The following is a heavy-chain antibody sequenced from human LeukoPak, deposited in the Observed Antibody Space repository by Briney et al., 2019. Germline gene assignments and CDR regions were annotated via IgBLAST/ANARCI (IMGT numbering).Heavy chain of an antibody. CDR2: SGGST. Sequence: SGGSTYYADSVKGRFTISRDNSKNTLYLQMNSLRAEDTAVYYCAKDVAYYYGSGSSYYFDYRGQGTLVTVSS. D-gene: IGHD3-10*01. CDR3: AKDVAYYYGSGSSYYFDY. V-gene: IGHV3-23*01. J-gene: IGHJ4*02.